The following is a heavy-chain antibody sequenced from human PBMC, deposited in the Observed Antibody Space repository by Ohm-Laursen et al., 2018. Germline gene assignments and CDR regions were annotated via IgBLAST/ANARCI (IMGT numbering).Heavy chain of an antibody. D-gene: IGHD5-18*01. V-gene: IGHV3-21*04. CDR3: AKDIDSYGFDF. CDR2: IDDSLAHI. J-gene: IGHJ4*02. Sequence: SLRLSCSASGFTFSIYSFNWVRQAPGKGLEWVSSIDDSLAHIFYADSVKGRFTISRDNAKNSLYLQMNSLRAEDTALYYCAKDIDSYGFDFWGQGTLVTVSS. CDR1: GFTFSIYS.